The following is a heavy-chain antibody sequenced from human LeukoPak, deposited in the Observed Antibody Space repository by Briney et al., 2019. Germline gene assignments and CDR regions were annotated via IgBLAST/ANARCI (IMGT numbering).Heavy chain of an antibody. J-gene: IGHJ3*02. CDR1: GFTFNTYA. CDR3: VLHPRGYGIFHI. Sequence: PGGSLRRSCTASGFTFNTYAMHWVRQAPGKGLEWVAFIQYDGNAKHYAESVTGRFTISRDISTNTLYLQMNSLRADDTAVYYCVLHPRGYGIFHIWGQGTMLTVSS. D-gene: IGHD5-12*01. CDR2: IQYDGNAK. V-gene: IGHV3-30*02.